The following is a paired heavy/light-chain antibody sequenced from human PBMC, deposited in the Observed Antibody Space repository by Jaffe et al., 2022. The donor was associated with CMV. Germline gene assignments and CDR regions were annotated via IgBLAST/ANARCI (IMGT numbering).Light chain of an antibody. CDR2: RTS. V-gene: IGKV4-1*01. CDR3: QQYYTIPWT. Sequence: DIVMTQSPDSLVVSLGERATINCKSSQSVSGSSNSGGSLAWFQQRPGQPPNLLIYRTSIRESGVPDRFSGSGSGTDFTLTIDSLQPEDVATYYCQQYYTIPWTFGQGTKVEIK. J-gene: IGKJ1*01. CDR1: QSVSGSSNSGGS.
Heavy chain of an antibody. CDR3: VRLLDRDV. J-gene: IGHJ6*03. Sequence: EVPLVESGGGIVQPGGSLRLSCVASGFTFSQYWMHWVRQAPGKGLVWLSRINRDGSSADYADSVKGRFTISRDNARNMVYLQMNSLRVEDTAVYYCVRLLDRDVWGKGTTVTVSS. V-gene: IGHV3-74*01. CDR2: INRDGSSA. CDR1: GFTFSQYW.